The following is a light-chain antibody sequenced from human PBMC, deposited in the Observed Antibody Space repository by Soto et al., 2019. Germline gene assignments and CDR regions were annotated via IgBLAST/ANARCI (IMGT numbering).Light chain of an antibody. Sequence: EVVLTQSPGTLSLSPGERATLSCRASQTVNSSYLAWYQQKPGQAPSLLIYSASSRATDITDRFSGSGYGTDFTLTISRLEPEDFQVYSCHRYGISTPKYTFGQGTKLEIK. V-gene: IGKV3-20*01. CDR3: HRYGISTPKYT. CDR2: SAS. CDR1: QTVNSSY. J-gene: IGKJ2*01.